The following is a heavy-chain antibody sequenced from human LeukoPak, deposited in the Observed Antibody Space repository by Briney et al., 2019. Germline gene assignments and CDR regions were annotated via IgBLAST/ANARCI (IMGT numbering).Heavy chain of an antibody. D-gene: IGHD4-23*01. J-gene: IGHJ3*02. V-gene: IGHV4-59*01. CDR3: ARDDPDYGGNAASAFDI. Sequence: PSETLSLTCTVSGGSISSYYWSWIRQPPGKGLEWIGYIYYSGSTNYNPSLKSRVTISVDTSKNQFSLKLSSVTAADTAVYYCARDDPDYGGNAASAFDIWGQGTMVTVSS. CDR2: IYYSGST. CDR1: GGSISSYY.